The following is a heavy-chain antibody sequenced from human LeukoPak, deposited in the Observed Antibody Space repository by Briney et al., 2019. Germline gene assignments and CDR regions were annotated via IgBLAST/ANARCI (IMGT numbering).Heavy chain of an antibody. CDR1: GGTFSSYA. V-gene: IGHV1-69*01. CDR2: IIPIFGTA. D-gene: IGHD5-12*01. CDR3: ARLVATMMFDQYFDY. J-gene: IGHJ4*02. Sequence: SVKVSCKASGGTFSSYAISWVRQAPGQGLEWMGGIIPIFGTANYAQKFQGRVTITADESTSTAYMELSSLRSEDTAVYYCARLVATMMFDQYFDYWGQGTLVTVSS.